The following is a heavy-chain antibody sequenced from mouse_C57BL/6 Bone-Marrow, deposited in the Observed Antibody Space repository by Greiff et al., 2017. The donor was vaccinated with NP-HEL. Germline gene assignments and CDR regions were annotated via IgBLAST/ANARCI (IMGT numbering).Heavy chain of an antibody. D-gene: IGHD2-2*01. V-gene: IGHV1-81*01. CDR1: GYTFTSYG. Sequence: QVQLQQSGAELARPGASVKLSCKASGYTFTSYGISWVKQRTGQGLEWIGEIYPRSGNTYYNEKFKGKATLTADKSSSTAYMELRSLTSEDSAVYFCARDLDYGYDRFAYWGQGTLVTVSA. CDR3: ARDLDYGYDRFAY. CDR2: IYPRSGNT. J-gene: IGHJ3*01.